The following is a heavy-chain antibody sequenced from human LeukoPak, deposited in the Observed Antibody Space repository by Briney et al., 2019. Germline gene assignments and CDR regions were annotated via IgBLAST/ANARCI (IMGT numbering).Heavy chain of an antibody. Sequence: GGSLRLSCAASGFTFSSYWMSWVRQAPGKGLEWVANIKQDGSEKYYVDSVKGRFTISRDNAKNSLYLQMNRLRAEDTAVYYCATDPVRQQLVPLLSYYYGMDVWGQGTTVTVSS. CDR3: ATDPVRQQLVPLLSYYYGMDV. CDR2: IKQDGSEK. V-gene: IGHV3-7*01. J-gene: IGHJ6*02. D-gene: IGHD6-13*01. CDR1: GFTFSSYW.